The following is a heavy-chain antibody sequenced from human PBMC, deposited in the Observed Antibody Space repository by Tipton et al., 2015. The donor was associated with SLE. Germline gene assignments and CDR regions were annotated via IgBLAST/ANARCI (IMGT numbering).Heavy chain of an antibody. V-gene: IGHV4-34*01. CDR3: ARALVGVVVPAAMAEHYFDY. CDR2: INHSGST. Sequence: TLSLTCAVYGGSFSDYYWSWIRQPPGKGLEWIGEINHSGSTNYNPSLKSRVTISVDTSKNQFSLKLSSVTAADTAVYYCARALVGVVVPAAMAEHYFDYWGQGTLVTVSS. CDR1: GGSFSDYY. D-gene: IGHD2-2*01. J-gene: IGHJ4*02.